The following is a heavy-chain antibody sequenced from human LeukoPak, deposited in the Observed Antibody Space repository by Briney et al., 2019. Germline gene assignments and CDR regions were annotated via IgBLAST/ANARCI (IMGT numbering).Heavy chain of an antibody. J-gene: IGHJ4*02. CDR3: AKDGNYGDYGKDY. D-gene: IGHD4-17*01. CDR2: ISYDGSNK. V-gene: IGHV3-30*18. Sequence: GRSLRLSCAASGFTFSSYGMHWVRQAPGKGLEWVAVISYDGSNKYYADSVKGRFTISRDNYKNTLYLQMNSLRAEDTAVYYCAKDGNYGDYGKDYWGQGTLVTVSS. CDR1: GFTFSSYG.